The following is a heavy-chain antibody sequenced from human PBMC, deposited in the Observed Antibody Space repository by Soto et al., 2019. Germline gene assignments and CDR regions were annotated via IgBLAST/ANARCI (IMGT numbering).Heavy chain of an antibody. Sequence: SETLSLTCTVSGGSISSYYWSWIRQPPGKGLEWIGYIYYSGSTNYNPSLKSRVTISVDTSKNQFSLKLSSVTAADTAVYYCARVGLTGVAAHFDYWGQGTLVTVSS. CDR1: GGSISSYY. CDR2: IYYSGST. CDR3: ARVGLTGVAAHFDY. V-gene: IGHV4-59*01. D-gene: IGHD6-13*01. J-gene: IGHJ4*02.